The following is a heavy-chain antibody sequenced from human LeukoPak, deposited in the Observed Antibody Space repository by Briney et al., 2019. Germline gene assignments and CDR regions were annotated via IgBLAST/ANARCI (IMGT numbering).Heavy chain of an antibody. CDR1: GFTFSSYS. CDR3: ARANPPAISFFDW. Sequence: PGVSLRLSCAASGFTFSSYSMNWVRLAPGKGLEWVASISGSSGSIYYADSVKGRFTISRDNAKNSLYLQMNSLRAEDTAVYYCARANPPAISFFDWWGQGTLVSVSS. V-gene: IGHV3-21*01. J-gene: IGHJ4*02. CDR2: ISGSSGSI. D-gene: IGHD3-9*01.